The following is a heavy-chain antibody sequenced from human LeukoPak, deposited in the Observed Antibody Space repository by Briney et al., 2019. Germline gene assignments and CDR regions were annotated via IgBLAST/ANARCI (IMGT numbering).Heavy chain of an antibody. Sequence: GSSVKVSCKASGGTFSSYAISWVRQAPGQGLEWMGGIIPIFGTANYAQKFQGRVTITTDESTSTAYMELSSLRSEDTAVCYCARGHYYDSSGYYGYWGQGTLVTVSS. CDR3: ARGHYYDSSGYYGY. CDR2: IIPIFGTA. J-gene: IGHJ4*02. V-gene: IGHV1-69*05. CDR1: GGTFSSYA. D-gene: IGHD3-22*01.